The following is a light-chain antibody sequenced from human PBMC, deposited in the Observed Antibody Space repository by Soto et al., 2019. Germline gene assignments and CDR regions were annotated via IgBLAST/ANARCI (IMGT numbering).Light chain of an antibody. Sequence: QSVLRHPPSASGTPGRRVTISCSGSSSNIGGYTVNWYQQFPGTAPKLLIYSNNQRPSGVPDRFSGSKSGTSASLAISGLQSEDEADYYCAAWDDSLNDYVFGTGTKVTVL. V-gene: IGLV1-44*01. J-gene: IGLJ1*01. CDR3: AAWDDSLNDYV. CDR1: SSNIGGYT. CDR2: SNN.